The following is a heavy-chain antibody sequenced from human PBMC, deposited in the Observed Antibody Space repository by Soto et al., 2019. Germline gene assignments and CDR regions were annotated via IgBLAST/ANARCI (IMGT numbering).Heavy chain of an antibody. D-gene: IGHD3-16*01. CDR2: ISGSGGST. J-gene: IGHJ4*02. CDR3: AKLQSVSDYGFDY. CDR1: GFTFSSYA. V-gene: IGHV3-23*01. Sequence: EVQLLESGGGLVQPGGSLRLSCADSGFTFSSYAMSWVRQAPGKGLEWVSAISGSGGSTYYADSVKGRFTISRDNSKNTVYLQMDSLRAEDTAVYYCAKLQSVSDYGFDYWGQGTLVTVSS.